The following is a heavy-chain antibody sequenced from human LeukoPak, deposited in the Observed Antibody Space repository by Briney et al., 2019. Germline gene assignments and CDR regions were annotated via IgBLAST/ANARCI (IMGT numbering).Heavy chain of an antibody. CDR1: GFTLSDYY. CDR2: ISSSSTI. J-gene: IGHJ4*02. D-gene: IGHD6-6*01. V-gene: IGHV3-69-1*02. CDR3: ARPSIAAIVNGPSITIFDY. Sequence: GGSLRLSCAASGFTLSDYYMNWVPQAPGKGLEWVSSISSSSTIYYADSVKGRFTISRDNAKNSLYLQMNSLRAEDTAVYYCARPSIAAIVNGPSITIFDYWGQGTLVTVSS.